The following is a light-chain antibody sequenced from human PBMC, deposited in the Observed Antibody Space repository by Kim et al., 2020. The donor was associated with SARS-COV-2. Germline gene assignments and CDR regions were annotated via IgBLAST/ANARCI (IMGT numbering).Light chain of an antibody. V-gene: IGKV1-5*03. CDR1: QSISRY. Sequence: ASVGDRVTIPCGASQSISRYLAGYQQKPGNAPKLLIYWASSLESGVPSRFSRSGSGTEFTLTISSLQPDDFATYHCQQYNSYPYTFAQGTKLEI. CDR2: WAS. J-gene: IGKJ2*01. CDR3: QQYNSYPYT.